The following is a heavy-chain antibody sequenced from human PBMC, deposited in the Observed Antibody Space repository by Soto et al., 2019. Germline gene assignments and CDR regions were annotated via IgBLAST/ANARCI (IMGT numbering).Heavy chain of an antibody. J-gene: IGHJ4*02. V-gene: IGHV3-30*18. Sequence: QVQLVESGGGVVQPGRSLRLSCAASGFTFSSYGMHWVRQAPGKGLEWVAVISYDGSNKYYADSVKGRFTISRDNSKNTLYLQMNRLRAEDTAVYYCAKDRRLRWYYFDYWGQGTLVTVSS. D-gene: IGHD5-12*01. CDR1: GFTFSSYG. CDR3: AKDRRLRWYYFDY. CDR2: ISYDGSNK.